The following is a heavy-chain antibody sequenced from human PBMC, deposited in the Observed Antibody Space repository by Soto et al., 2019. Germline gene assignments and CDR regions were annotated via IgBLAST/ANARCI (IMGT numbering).Heavy chain of an antibody. CDR3: VEGWNDF. CDR1: GFMFSSAW. CDR2: IKSKRDGGTT. D-gene: IGHD1-1*01. J-gene: IGHJ4*02. V-gene: IGHV3-15*01. Sequence: HLVESGGDLVKPGGSLRLSCAASGFMFSSAWMSWVRQAPGKGLEWVCRIKSKRDGGTTDYAPPVKGRFVTSRDDSKNPLYLQMNSLKTDDTAVYYCVEGWNDFWGQGTLVAVSS.